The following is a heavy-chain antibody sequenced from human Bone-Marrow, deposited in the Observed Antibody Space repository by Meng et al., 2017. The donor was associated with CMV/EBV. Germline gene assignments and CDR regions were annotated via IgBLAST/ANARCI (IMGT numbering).Heavy chain of an antibody. D-gene: IGHD1-1*01. J-gene: IGHJ6*02. CDR3: AKDWNQSYGMDV. CDR2: IWYDGSNK. CDR1: GFTFSSYA. V-gene: IGHV3-33*06. Sequence: GESLKISCAASGFTFSSYAMHWVRQAAGKGLEWVAVIWYDGSNKYYADSVKGRFTISRDNSKNTLYLQMNSLRAEDTAVYYCAKDWNQSYGMDVWGQGTTVTVSS.